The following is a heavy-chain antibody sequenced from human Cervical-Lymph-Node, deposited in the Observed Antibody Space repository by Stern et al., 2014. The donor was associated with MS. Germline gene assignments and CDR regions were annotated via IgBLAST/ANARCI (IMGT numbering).Heavy chain of an antibody. CDR1: GFTFDDYA. CDR3: VKVAYGDYYFDK. Sequence: EVQLVESGGGLVQPGRSLRLTCAASGFTFDDYAMHWVRQVPGKGLEWASGINWNSGYINYADSVRGRFTISRDNAKNSLYLQMNSLRVEDTALYYCVKVAYGDYYFDKWGQGTLVTVSS. CDR2: INWNSGYI. D-gene: IGHD4/OR15-4a*01. V-gene: IGHV3-9*01. J-gene: IGHJ4*02.